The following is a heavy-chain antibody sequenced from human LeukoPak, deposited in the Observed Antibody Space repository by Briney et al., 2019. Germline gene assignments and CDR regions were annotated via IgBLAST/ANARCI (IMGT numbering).Heavy chain of an antibody. D-gene: IGHD6-19*01. CDR1: GFTFSSYS. Sequence: GGSLRLSCAASGFTFSSYSMNWVRQAPGKGLEWVSSISSSSSYTFYADSVMGRFTISRDNAKNSLYLQMNSLRAEDTAVYYCASRQQWLWPDYWGQGTLVTVSS. J-gene: IGHJ4*02. CDR3: ASRQQWLWPDY. CDR2: ISSSSSYT. V-gene: IGHV3-21*01.